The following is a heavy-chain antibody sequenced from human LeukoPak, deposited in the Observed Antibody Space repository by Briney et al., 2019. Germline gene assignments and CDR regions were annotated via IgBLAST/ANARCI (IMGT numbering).Heavy chain of an antibody. CDR2: ISGSGGNT. Sequence: GGSLRLSCAASGFTFSSYAMSWVRQAPGKGLEWVSAISGSGGNTYYADSVKGRFTISRDNSKNTLYLQMNSLGAEDTAVYYCAKIYDNSAYPNPIFDYWGQGTLVTVSS. CDR1: GFTFSSYA. J-gene: IGHJ4*02. V-gene: IGHV3-23*01. CDR3: AKIYDNSAYPNPIFDY. D-gene: IGHD3-22*01.